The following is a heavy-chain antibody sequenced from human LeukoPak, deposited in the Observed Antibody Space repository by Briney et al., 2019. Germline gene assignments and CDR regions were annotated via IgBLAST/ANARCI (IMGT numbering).Heavy chain of an antibody. CDR3: VRVKGSYDY. V-gene: IGHV3-48*01. D-gene: IGHD2-15*01. CDR1: GFPLSSYS. Sequence: GGSLRLSCAASGFPLSSYSINWVRQAPGKGLEWVSYISSSGSAIYYVDSVKGRFTVSRDNAKNSLFLQMSSPRAEDTAVYYCVRVKGSYDYWGQGALVTVSS. J-gene: IGHJ4*02. CDR2: ISSSGSAI.